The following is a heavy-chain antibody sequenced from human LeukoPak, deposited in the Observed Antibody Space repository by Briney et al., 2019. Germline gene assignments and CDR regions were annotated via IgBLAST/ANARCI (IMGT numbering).Heavy chain of an antibody. V-gene: IGHV4-59*12. J-gene: IGHJ5*02. Sequence: PSETLSLTCTVSGGSISSYYWSWIRQPPGKGLEWIGYIYYSGSTNYNPSLKSRVTISVDTSKNQFSLKLSSVTAADTAVYYCARGLRVAGTINWFDPWGQGTLVTVSS. CDR1: GGSISSYY. CDR2: IYYSGST. CDR3: ARGLRVAGTINWFDP. D-gene: IGHD6-19*01.